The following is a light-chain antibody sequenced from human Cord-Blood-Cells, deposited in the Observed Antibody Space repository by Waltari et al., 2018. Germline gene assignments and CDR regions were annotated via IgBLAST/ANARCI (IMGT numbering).Light chain of an antibody. V-gene: IGLV2-14*04. Sequence: TISCTGTSSDVGGYNYVSWYQQHPGKAPKLMIYDVSNRPSGVSNRFSGSKSGNTASLTISGLQAEDEADYYCSSYTSSSTGVFGGGTKLTVL. J-gene: IGLJ2*01. CDR1: SSDVGGYNY. CDR2: DVS. CDR3: SSYTSSSTGV.